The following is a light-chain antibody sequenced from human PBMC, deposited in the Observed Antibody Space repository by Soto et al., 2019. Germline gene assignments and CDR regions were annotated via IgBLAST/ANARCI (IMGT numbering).Light chain of an antibody. CDR1: QGIRSW. V-gene: IGKV1-12*01. Sequence: DIQMTQSPSSVSASVGDRVTITCRASQGIRSWLAWYQQKPGKAPNLLIHTASSLQSGVPSRFSGSGSGTDCTLTISSLQPEDFATYYCQQANSFPLPFGGGTKVEIK. CDR2: TAS. J-gene: IGKJ4*01. CDR3: QQANSFPLP.